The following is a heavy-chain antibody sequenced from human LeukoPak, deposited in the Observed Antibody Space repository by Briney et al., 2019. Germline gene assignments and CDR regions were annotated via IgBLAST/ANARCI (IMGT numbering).Heavy chain of an antibody. CDR1: GFTFSSYS. D-gene: IGHD1-7*01. V-gene: IGHV3-48*04. CDR2: ISSSSSTI. CDR3: ARGLPGASGGGTFDF. Sequence: GGFLRLSCAASGFTFSSYSMNWVRQAPGKGLEWVSYISSSSSTIYYADSVKGRFTISRDNAKNSLYLQMNSLRAEDTAVYYCARGLPGASGGGTFDFWGQGTLVTVSS. J-gene: IGHJ4*02.